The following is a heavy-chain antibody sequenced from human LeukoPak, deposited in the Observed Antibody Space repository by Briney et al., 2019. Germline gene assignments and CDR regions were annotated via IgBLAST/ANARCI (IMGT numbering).Heavy chain of an antibody. V-gene: IGHV3-53*01. CDR2: IYSGGST. J-gene: IGHJ4*02. D-gene: IGHD3-3*01. Sequence: PGGSLRLSCAASGFTVSSNYMSWVRQAPGKGLEWVSVIYSGGSTYYADSVKGRFTISRDNSKNTLYLQMNSLRAEDTAVYYCARGGDFWSGYVDYWGQGTLVTVSS. CDR3: ARGGDFWSGYVDY. CDR1: GFTVSSNY.